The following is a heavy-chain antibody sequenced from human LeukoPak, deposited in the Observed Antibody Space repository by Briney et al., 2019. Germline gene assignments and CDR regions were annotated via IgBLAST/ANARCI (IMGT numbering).Heavy chain of an antibody. Sequence: ASVKVSCKASGYTFTGYYMHWVRQAPGQGLEWMGWINPNSGGTNYAQKFQGRVTMTGDTSISTAYMELSRLRSDDTAVYYCARNYYDSSGYYQNWFDPWGQGTLVTVSS. CDR1: GYTFTGYY. D-gene: IGHD3-22*01. CDR3: ARNYYDSSGYYQNWFDP. V-gene: IGHV1-2*02. J-gene: IGHJ5*02. CDR2: INPNSGGT.